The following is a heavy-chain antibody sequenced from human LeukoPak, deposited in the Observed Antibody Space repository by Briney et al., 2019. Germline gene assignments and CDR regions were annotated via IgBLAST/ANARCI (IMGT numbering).Heavy chain of an antibody. D-gene: IGHD3-16*01. CDR3: AQTMITFGGLIV. Sequence: PGGSLRLSCAASGFTFSNYAMTWVRQAPGQGLEWVSGISDSGDTTYDADSVRGRFTISRDKSMHTLYLQMNSLRAEDTAVYYCAQTMITFGGLIVWGQGTLVTVSS. CDR2: ISDSGDTT. V-gene: IGHV3-23*01. CDR1: GFTFSNYA. J-gene: IGHJ4*02.